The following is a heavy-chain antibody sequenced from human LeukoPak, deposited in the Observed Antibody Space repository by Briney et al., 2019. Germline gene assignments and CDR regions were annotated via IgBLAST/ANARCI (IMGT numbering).Heavy chain of an antibody. CDR2: INTDGSFT. Sequence: GGSLRLSCAASGFTFSDYWMHWVRQAPGKGLVWVSRINTDGSFTRYADSVQGRFTISRDTAKNTLLLQMNSLRAEDTAVYYCAREAKVGGALQYWGQGILVTVS. CDR1: GFTFSDYW. D-gene: IGHD1-26*01. V-gene: IGHV3-74*01. CDR3: AREAKVGGALQY. J-gene: IGHJ4*02.